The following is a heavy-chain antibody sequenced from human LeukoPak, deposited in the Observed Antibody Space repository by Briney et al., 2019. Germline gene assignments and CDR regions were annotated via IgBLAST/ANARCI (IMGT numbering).Heavy chain of an antibody. CDR2: ISYDGSNK. CDR3: ARDLWGIAARPSYFDY. D-gene: IGHD6-6*01. J-gene: IGHJ4*02. Sequence: GGSLRLSCAASGFTFSSYAMHWVRQAPGKGLEWVAVISYDGSNKYYADSVKGGFTISRDNSKNTLYLQMNSLRAEDTAVYYCARDLWGIAARPSYFDYWGQGTLVTVSS. CDR1: GFTFSSYA. V-gene: IGHV3-30*01.